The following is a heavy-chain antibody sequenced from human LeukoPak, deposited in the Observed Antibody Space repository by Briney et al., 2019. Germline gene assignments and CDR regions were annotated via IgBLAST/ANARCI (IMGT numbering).Heavy chain of an antibody. CDR3: ARNAGGLQLWYYYYGMDV. CDR1: GYTFTGYY. J-gene: IGHJ6*02. CDR2: INPNSGGT. D-gene: IGHD5-18*01. Sequence: GASVKVSCKASGYTFTGYYMHWVRQAPGQGLEWMGWINPNSGGTNYAQKFQGWVTMTRDTSISTAYMELSRLRSDDTAVYYCARNAGGLQLWYYYYGMDVWGQGTTVTVSS. V-gene: IGHV1-2*04.